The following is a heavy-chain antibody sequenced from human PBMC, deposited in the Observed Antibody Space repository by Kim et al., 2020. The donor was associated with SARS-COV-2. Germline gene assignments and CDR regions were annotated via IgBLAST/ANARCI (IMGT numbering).Heavy chain of an antibody. D-gene: IGHD2-15*01. V-gene: IGHV1-46*01. CDR1: GYTFTSYY. J-gene: IGHJ4*02. CDR3: ARGAYPDCSGGSCYNDY. CDR2: INPSGGST. Sequence: ASVKVSCKASGYTFTSYYMHWVRQAPGQGLEWMGIINPSGGSTSYAQKFQGRVTMTRDTSTSTVYMELSSLRSEDTAVYYCARGAYPDCSGGSCYNDYWGQGTLVTVSS.